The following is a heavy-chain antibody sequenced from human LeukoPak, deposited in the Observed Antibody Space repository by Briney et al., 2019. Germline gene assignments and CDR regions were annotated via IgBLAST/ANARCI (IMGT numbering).Heavy chain of an antibody. CDR1: GFTFSSYS. J-gene: IGHJ2*01. Sequence: GGSLRLSCAASGFTFSSYSMNWVRQAPGKGLVWVSSISSSSSYIYYADSVKGRFTISRDNAKNSLYLQMNSLRAEDTAVYYCARDLGSLRSSYWYFDLWGRGTLVTVSS. D-gene: IGHD5-12*01. CDR3: ARDLGSLRSSYWYFDL. CDR2: ISSSSSYI. V-gene: IGHV3-21*01.